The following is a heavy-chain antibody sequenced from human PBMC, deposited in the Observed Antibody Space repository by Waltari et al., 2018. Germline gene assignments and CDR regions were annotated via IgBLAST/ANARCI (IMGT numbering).Heavy chain of an antibody. CDR1: GFTFSTYS. CDR3: SSPFDY. V-gene: IGHV3-48*01. CDR2: ISGDSATI. Sequence: EVRLVESGGGLVQPGGSLRLSCAASGFTFSTYSMNWVRQAPGKGLGWISYISGDSATIYYADSVKGRFTISRDNARNSLTLQMNSLRAEDTAVYYCSSPFDYWGQGTLVTVSS. J-gene: IGHJ4*02.